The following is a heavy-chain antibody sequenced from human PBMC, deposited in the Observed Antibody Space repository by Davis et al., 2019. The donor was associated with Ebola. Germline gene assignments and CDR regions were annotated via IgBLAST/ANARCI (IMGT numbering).Heavy chain of an antibody. J-gene: IGHJ5*02. CDR3: TRGKWFDP. CDR1: GYTFSNYG. Sequence: AASVKVSCKASGYTFSNYGINWVRQAPGQGLEWMGRIIPILGIANYAQKFQGRVTITADTSTHTAYMELSRLRSDDTAMYYCTRGKWFDPWGQGTLVAVSS. CDR2: IIPILGIA. V-gene: IGHV1-69*04.